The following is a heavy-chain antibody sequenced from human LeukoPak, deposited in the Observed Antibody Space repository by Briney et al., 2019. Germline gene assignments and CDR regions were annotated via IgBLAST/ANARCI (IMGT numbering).Heavy chain of an antibody. V-gene: IGHV3-23*01. CDR3: AKDDALLRYFDWSQGLRYYYGMDV. CDR2: ISGSGGST. D-gene: IGHD3-9*01. CDR1: GFTFSSYA. Sequence: GGSLRLSCAASGFTFSSYAMSWVRQAPGKGLEWVSAISGSGGSTYYADSVKGRFTISRDNSKNTLYLQMNSLRAEDTAVYYCAKDDALLRYFDWSQGLRYYYGMDVWGQGTAVTVSS. J-gene: IGHJ6*02.